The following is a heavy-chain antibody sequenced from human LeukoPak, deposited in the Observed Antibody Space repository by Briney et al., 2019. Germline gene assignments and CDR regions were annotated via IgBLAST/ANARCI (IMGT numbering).Heavy chain of an antibody. CDR2: VRYDGNDK. V-gene: IGHV3-30*02. Sequence: GGSLRLSCAASGFTFSTSGMHWVRQAPGKGLEWVAFVRYDGNDKYHADSVKGRFTVSRDNSKNTVYLQMNSLRGEDTAVYYCARDRGNYYYDSSGFDYWGQGTLVTVSS. CDR3: ARDRGNYYYDSSGFDY. CDR1: GFTFSTSG. D-gene: IGHD3-22*01. J-gene: IGHJ4*02.